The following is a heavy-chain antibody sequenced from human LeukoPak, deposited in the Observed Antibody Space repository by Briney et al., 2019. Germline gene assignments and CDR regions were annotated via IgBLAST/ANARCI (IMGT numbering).Heavy chain of an antibody. V-gene: IGHV5-51*01. J-gene: IGHJ3*02. CDR2: IYAADSDT. CDR1: GYNFTNYW. D-gene: IGHD3-3*01. CDR3: ARQSITDFWGPTGAYDI. Sequence: GEPLKISCKGSGYNFTNYWIAWVRQMPGKGLEWMAMIYAADSDTTYSPSFQGQVSISADKSISTAYLQWSSLRASDTAMYYCARQSITDFWGPTGAYDIWGQGTMVTVSS.